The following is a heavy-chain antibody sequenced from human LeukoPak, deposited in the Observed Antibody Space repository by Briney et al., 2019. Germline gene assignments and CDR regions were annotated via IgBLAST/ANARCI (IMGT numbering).Heavy chain of an antibody. D-gene: IGHD6-13*01. V-gene: IGHV1-8*01. CDR3: ARGRGSSWYALNWFDP. Sequence: ASVKVSCKASGYTFTSYDINWVRQATGQGLEWMGWMNPNSGNTGYAQKFQGRVTMTRNTSISTAYMELSSLRSEDTAVYYCARGRGSSWYALNWFDPWGQGTLVTVSS. CDR1: GYTFTSYD. J-gene: IGHJ5*02. CDR2: MNPNSGNT.